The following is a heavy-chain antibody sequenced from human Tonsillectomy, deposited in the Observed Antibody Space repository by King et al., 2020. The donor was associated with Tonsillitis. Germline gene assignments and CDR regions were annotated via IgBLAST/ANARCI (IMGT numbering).Heavy chain of an antibody. CDR2: IIPIFGTA. D-gene: IGHD2-15*01. Sequence: QLVQSGAEVKKPGSSVKVSCKASGGTFNTYAISWVRQVPGQGLEWMGGIIPIFGTANYAQKFQGRVTITADEFTSTAYMELSSLRSEDTAVYYCASRVLDRELLERYDYYYDMDVWGQGTTVTVSS. J-gene: IGHJ6*02. CDR1: GGTFNTYA. CDR3: ASRVLDRELLERYDYYYDMDV. V-gene: IGHV1-69*01.